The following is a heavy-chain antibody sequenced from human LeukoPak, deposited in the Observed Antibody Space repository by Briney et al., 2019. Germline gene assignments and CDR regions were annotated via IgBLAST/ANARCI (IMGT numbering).Heavy chain of an antibody. D-gene: IGHD5-18*01. V-gene: IGHV4-39*01. CDR3: ARRSEGYTYRDGYYYYMDV. CDR1: GASISSSNYY. J-gene: IGHJ6*03. CDR2: MALSERT. Sequence: PSETLSLTCIVSGASISSSNYYWDWIRQPPGQGLEWLARMALSERTYYNPSLKSRLTIFVDTSKTQFSLELRSVTAADTAVYYCARRSEGYTYRDGYYYYMDVWGKGTTVTISS.